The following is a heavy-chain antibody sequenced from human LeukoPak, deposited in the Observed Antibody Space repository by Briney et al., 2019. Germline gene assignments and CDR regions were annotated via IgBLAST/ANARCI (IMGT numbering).Heavy chain of an antibody. CDR2: IYPGDSDT. D-gene: IGHD3-3*01. J-gene: IGHJ6*03. Sequence: GESLKISCKGSGYSFTSYWIGWVRQMPGKGLEWMGIIYPGDSDTRYSPSFQGQVTISADKSISTAYLQWSSLKASDTAMYYCARGYYDFWSGYSTPHYYYMDVWGKGTTVTVSS. CDR1: GYSFTSYW. CDR3: ARGYYDFWSGYSTPHYYYMDV. V-gene: IGHV5-51*01.